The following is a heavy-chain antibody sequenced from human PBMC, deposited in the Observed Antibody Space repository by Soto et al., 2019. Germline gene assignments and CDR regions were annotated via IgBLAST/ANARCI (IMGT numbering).Heavy chain of an antibody. CDR2: INPNSGGT. D-gene: IGHD5-12*01. CDR3: ARGRGYSNYYYYYYMDV. V-gene: IGHV1-2*04. Sequence: ASVKVSCKASGYTFTGYYMHWVRQAPGQGLEWMGWINPNSGGTNYAQKFQGWVTMTRDTSISKAYMGLSRLRSDDTAVYYCARGRGYSNYYYYYYMDVWGKGTTVTVSS. CDR1: GYTFTGYY. J-gene: IGHJ6*03.